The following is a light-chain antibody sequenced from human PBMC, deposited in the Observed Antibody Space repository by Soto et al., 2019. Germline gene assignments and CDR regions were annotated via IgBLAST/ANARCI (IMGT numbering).Light chain of an antibody. CDR2: GAT. V-gene: IGKV1-39*01. CDR1: QSISNY. CDR3: QQSHSSPT. Sequence: DIPTRQTPSSQSASLGERVTRTSRASQSISNYLNWYQQVPGRAPKILIYGATSLESGVPSRFSGTGSGTDFTLSISNLQPEEFATYYCQQSHSSPTFGQGTKVDIK. J-gene: IGKJ1*01.